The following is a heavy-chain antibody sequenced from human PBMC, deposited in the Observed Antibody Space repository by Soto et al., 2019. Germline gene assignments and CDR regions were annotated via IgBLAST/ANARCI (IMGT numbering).Heavy chain of an antibody. Sequence: QVQLVESGGGVVQPGRSLRLSCAASGFTFSSYAMHWVRQAPGKGLEWVAVISYDGSNKYYADSVKGRFTISRDNSKNTLYLQMHSLRAEDTAVYYCARDSPLFANDYWGQGTLVTVSS. CDR3: ARDSPLFANDY. CDR1: GFTFSSYA. CDR2: ISYDGSNK. V-gene: IGHV3-30-3*01. J-gene: IGHJ4*02. D-gene: IGHD2-21*01.